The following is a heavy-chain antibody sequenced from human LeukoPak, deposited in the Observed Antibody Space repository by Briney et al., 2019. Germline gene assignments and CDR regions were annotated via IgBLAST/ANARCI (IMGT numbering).Heavy chain of an antibody. D-gene: IGHD3-22*01. CDR3: AKEGRAYYYDSSGYRTAEYFQH. Sequence: GGSLRLSCAASGFTFSSYGMSWVRQAPGKGLEWVSAISGSGGSTYYADSVKGRFTISRDNSKNTLYLQMNSLRAEDTAVYYCAKEGRAYYYDSSGYRTAEYFQHWGQGTLVTVSS. J-gene: IGHJ1*01. V-gene: IGHV3-23*01. CDR1: GFTFSSYG. CDR2: ISGSGGST.